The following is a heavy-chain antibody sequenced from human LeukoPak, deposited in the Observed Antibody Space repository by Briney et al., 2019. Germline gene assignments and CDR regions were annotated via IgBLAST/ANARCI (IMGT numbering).Heavy chain of an antibody. D-gene: IGHD2/OR15-2a*01. CDR2: INWNGDRT. CDR3: TRRRARHLLPDY. CDR1: GLTFDDFG. V-gene: IGHV3-20*04. Sequence: GGSLRLSCAASGLTFDDFGMTWVRQGPGKGLEWVSDINWNGDRTNYADSVKGRFTIYRDNAKNSLYLQMSSLRAEDTALYYCTRRRARHLLPDYWGQGTLVIVSS. J-gene: IGHJ4*02.